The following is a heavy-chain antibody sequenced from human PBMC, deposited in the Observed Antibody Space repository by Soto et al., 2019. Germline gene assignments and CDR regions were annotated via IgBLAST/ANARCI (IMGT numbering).Heavy chain of an antibody. D-gene: IGHD2-15*01. V-gene: IGHV1-69*12. CDR1: GGTFSTYA. CDR2: IIPMFATP. Sequence: QDHLVQSGAAVKKPASSVKISCRSTGGTFSTYAFSWVRQAPGQGLEWMGGIIPMFATPIYAQKYQGRVTITADDSTSTAYMEGTSLRSHDTAGYFCARGEYDVVVMAGTSRGYQHAYHGMYVWGQGTSVTVSS. J-gene: IGHJ6*02. CDR3: ARGEYDVVVMAGTSRGYQHAYHGMYV.